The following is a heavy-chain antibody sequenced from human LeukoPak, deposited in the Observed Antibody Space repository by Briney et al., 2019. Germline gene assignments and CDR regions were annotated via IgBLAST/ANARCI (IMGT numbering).Heavy chain of an antibody. Sequence: PGGSLRLSCAASGFTFSSYAMSWVRQAPGKGLEWDSAISGSGGSTYYADSVKGRFTISRGNSKNTLYLQMNSLRAEDTAVYYCAKDEVVYYYGSGSNWFDPWGQGTLVTVSS. J-gene: IGHJ5*02. V-gene: IGHV3-23*01. CDR1: GFTFSSYA. CDR2: ISGSGGST. CDR3: AKDEVVYYYGSGSNWFDP. D-gene: IGHD3-10*01.